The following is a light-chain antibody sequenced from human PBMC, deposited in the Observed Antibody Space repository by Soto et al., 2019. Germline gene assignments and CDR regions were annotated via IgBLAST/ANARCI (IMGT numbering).Light chain of an antibody. Sequence: EIVLTQSPATLSLSPGERATLSCRASQTVSSSLAWYQQKPGQAPRLLISGASTRAAGISDRFRGSGSGTEFTLPISSLRSEDSAIYYCQQYFEWPPMTFGQGTKVEI. CDR1: QTVSSS. CDR3: QQYFEWPPMT. CDR2: GAS. V-gene: IGKV3-15*01. J-gene: IGKJ1*01.